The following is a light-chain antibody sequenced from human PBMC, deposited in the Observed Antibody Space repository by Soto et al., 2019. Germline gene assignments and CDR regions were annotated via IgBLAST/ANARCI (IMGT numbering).Light chain of an antibody. J-gene: IGLJ1*01. CDR1: SSNIGSNT. CDR2: SND. CDR3: AAWDDSLNGYV. Sequence: QSVLTQPPSASGTPGQRVTVSCSGSSSNIGSNTVNWYQQLPGTAPKLLIYSNDQRPSGVPDRFSGSKSGTSASLAISGLQSDYESEYYCAAWDDSLNGYVFGTGTKLTVL. V-gene: IGLV1-44*01.